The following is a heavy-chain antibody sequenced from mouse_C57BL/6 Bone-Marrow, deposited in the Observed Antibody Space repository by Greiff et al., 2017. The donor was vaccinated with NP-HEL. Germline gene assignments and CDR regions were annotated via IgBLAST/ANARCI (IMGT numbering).Heavy chain of an antibody. Sequence: QVQLQQPGAELVKPGASVKLSCKASGYTFTSYWTHWVKQRPGQGLEWIGMIHPNSGSTNYNEKFKSKATLTVDKSSSTAYMQLSSLTSEDSAVYYCARGLLLHYFDYWGQGTTLTVSS. CDR2: IHPNSGST. CDR3: ARGLLLHYFDY. CDR1: GYTFTSYW. D-gene: IGHD2-3*01. V-gene: IGHV1-64*01. J-gene: IGHJ2*01.